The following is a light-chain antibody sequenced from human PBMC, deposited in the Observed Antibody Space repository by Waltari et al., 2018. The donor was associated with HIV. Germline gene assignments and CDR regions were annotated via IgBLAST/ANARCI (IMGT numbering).Light chain of an antibody. CDR1: STNIGSNI. V-gene: IGLV1-44*01. CDR2: SND. CDR3: AAWDDSLNGM. Sequence: QSVLTQPPSVSGTAGQNVTISCSGSSTNIGSNIVHWYQQVPEAAPKLLIDSNDQRPSGVPDRFSGSKSGTSASLAISGLQSADEADYYCAAWDDSLNGMFGGVTKLTV. J-gene: IGLJ3*02.